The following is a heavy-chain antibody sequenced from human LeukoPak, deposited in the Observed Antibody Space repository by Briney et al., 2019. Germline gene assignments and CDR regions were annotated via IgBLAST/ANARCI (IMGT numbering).Heavy chain of an antibody. V-gene: IGHV4-38-2*02. CDR1: GYSISSGYY. Sequence: PSETLSLTCTVSGYSISSGYYWGWIRQPPGKGLEWIGSIYHSGSTYYNPSLKSRVTISVDTSKNQFSLKLSSVTAADTAVYYCARSEWYYYDSSGFFDYWGQGTLVTVSS. CDR2: IYHSGST. D-gene: IGHD3-22*01. CDR3: ARSEWYYYDSSGFFDY. J-gene: IGHJ4*02.